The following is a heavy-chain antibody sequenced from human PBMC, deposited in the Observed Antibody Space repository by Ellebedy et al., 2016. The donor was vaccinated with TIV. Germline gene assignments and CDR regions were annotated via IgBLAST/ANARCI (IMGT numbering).Heavy chain of an antibody. D-gene: IGHD3/OR15-3a*01. Sequence: GGSLRLSCAVSGFAVSSNYMSWVRQAPGKGLEWVSIIYSAGTTYCADSVKGRFTISKDNSKNTLYLQMNSLRAEDTAVYYCARVDLGLAFDYWGRGTLVTVSS. V-gene: IGHV3-53*01. CDR1: GFAVSSNY. CDR3: ARVDLGLAFDY. CDR2: IYSAGTT. J-gene: IGHJ4*02.